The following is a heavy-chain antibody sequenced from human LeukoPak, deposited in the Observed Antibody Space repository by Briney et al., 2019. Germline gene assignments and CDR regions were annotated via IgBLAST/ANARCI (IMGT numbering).Heavy chain of an antibody. J-gene: IGHJ4*02. V-gene: IGHV1-69*05. CDR3: AISASAERRRAHENDY. Sequence: SVKVSCKASGGTFSSYAISWVRQAPGQGLEWMGGIIPIFGTANYAQKFQGRVTITTDESTSTAYMELSSLRSEDTAVYYCAISASAERRRAHENDYWGQGTLVTVSS. CDR1: GGTFSSYA. CDR2: IIPIFGTA. D-gene: IGHD1-1*01.